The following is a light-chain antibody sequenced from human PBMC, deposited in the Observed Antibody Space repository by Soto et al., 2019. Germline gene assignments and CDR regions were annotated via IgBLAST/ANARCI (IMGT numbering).Light chain of an antibody. CDR3: TQGTHWPRT. V-gene: IGKV2-30*01. Sequence: DVVLTQSPLSLPVNFGQPASISCRSSKSLVYSDGNTHLSWFHQRPGQSPRRLIYRVSSRDSGVPDRFSGSGSGTDFTLESSRVEAEDVGIYFCTQGTHWPRTFGQGTKVEV. J-gene: IGKJ1*01. CDR2: RVS. CDR1: KSLVYSDGNTH.